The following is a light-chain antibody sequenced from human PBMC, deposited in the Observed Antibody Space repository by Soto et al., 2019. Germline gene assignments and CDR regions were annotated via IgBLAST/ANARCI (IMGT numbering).Light chain of an antibody. J-gene: IGKJ3*01. CDR2: LGS. V-gene: IGKV2-28*01. CDR3: MQARQTPFT. CDR1: DTLLYSNGYNY. Sequence: VMTQSPLSLPITPLGPSSISGMSSDTLLYSNGYNYLDWYLQKPGQSPQLLIYLGSNRASGVPDRFSGSGSGTDFALKISRVEAEDVGVYYCMQARQTPFTFGPGTKVDIK.